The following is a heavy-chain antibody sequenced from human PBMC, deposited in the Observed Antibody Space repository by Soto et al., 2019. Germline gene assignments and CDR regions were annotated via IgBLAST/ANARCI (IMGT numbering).Heavy chain of an antibody. CDR1: GYTFTSYY. V-gene: IGHV1-46*01. CDR3: ARDRPPPVVVVIRDYYYGMDV. Sequence: QVQLVQSGAEVKKPGASVKVSCKASGYTFTSYYMHWVRQAPGQGLEWMGIINPSGGSTSYAQKFQGRVTMTRDTSTSTVYMELSSLRSEDTAVYYCARDRPPPVVVVIRDYYYGMDVWGQGTTVTVSS. D-gene: IGHD3-22*01. J-gene: IGHJ6*02. CDR2: INPSGGST.